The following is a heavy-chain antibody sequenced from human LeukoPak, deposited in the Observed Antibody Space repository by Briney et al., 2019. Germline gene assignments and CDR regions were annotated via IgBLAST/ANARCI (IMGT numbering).Heavy chain of an antibody. Sequence: SETLSLTCAVYGGSFSGYYWSWIRQPPGKGLEWIGEINHSGSTNYNPSLKSRVTISVDTSKNQFSLKLSSVTAADTAVYYCARGQGYWGQGTLVTVSS. V-gene: IGHV4-34*01. CDR1: GGSFSGYY. CDR3: ARGQGY. J-gene: IGHJ4*02. CDR2: INHSGST.